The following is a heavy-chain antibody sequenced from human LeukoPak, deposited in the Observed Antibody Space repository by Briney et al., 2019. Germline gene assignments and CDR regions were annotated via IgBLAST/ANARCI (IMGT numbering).Heavy chain of an antibody. Sequence: SETLSLTCAVYGGSFSGYYWSWIRQPPGKGLEWIGEINHSGSTNYNPSLKSRVTISVDTSKNQFSLKLSSVTAADTAVYYCARHRRYGSGSYSAIDYRGQGTLVTVSS. V-gene: IGHV4-34*01. J-gene: IGHJ4*02. CDR2: INHSGST. D-gene: IGHD3-10*01. CDR3: ARHRRYGSGSYSAIDY. CDR1: GGSFSGYY.